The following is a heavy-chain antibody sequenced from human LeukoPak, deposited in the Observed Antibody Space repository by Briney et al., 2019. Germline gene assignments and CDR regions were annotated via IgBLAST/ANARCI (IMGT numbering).Heavy chain of an antibody. V-gene: IGHV4-30-2*01. CDR2: LYLGGST. CDR1: DGSITSGRYS. CDR3: ARASDYGAPRDAFDI. D-gene: IGHD4-17*01. J-gene: IGHJ3*02. Sequence: PSQTLSLTCAVSDGSITSGRYSWSWIRQPPGKGLEWIGYLYLGGSTHYNPSLRTRVTISLDRPKNQLSLNLTSVTAADTAVYYCARASDYGAPRDAFDIWGQGTTVTVSS.